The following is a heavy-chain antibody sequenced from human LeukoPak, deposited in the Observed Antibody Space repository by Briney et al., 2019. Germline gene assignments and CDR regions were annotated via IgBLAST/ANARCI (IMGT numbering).Heavy chain of an antibody. V-gene: IGHV3-11*04. J-gene: IGHJ4*02. D-gene: IGHD2-2*03. Sequence: GGSLRLSCAAAGFPFSDRYMSWIRQAPGKGLEWVAYISGRDSNIYYHGSVKGRFSISRDNANNLLYLQMNSLRPEDTAIYYCAKSGKILGYWGRGTLVTVSS. CDR2: ISGRDSNI. CDR3: AKSGKILGY. CDR1: GFPFSDRY.